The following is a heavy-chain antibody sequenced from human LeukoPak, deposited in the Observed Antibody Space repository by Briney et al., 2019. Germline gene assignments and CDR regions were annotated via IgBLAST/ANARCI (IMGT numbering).Heavy chain of an antibody. Sequence: SQTLSLTCAISGDSVSSNGAAWHWIRQSPSRGPEWLGRTYYRSKWYSDYAVSVKSRITINPDTSKNQFSLQLNSVTPEDTAVYYCARLRTTIWPLDTFDIWGLGTVVAVSS. D-gene: IGHD3-3*01. CDR1: GDSVSSNGAA. V-gene: IGHV6-1*01. CDR2: TYYRSKWYS. J-gene: IGHJ3*02. CDR3: ARLRTTIWPLDTFDI.